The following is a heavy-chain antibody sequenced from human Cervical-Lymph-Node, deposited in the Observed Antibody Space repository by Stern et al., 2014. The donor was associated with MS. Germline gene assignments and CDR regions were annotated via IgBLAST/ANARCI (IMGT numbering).Heavy chain of an antibody. V-gene: IGHV2-70*04. J-gene: IGHJ4*02. Sequence: HVTLRESGPALVKPTQTLTLTCTFSGFSLVTSGVRVSWIRQPPGKALEWLASSGWNDKTFYNTSLMTRLTISKDTSKNQVVLTMTNVDPVDTATYYCARMMGSGYRHYFDYWGQGTPVTVS. CDR1: GFSLVTSGVR. D-gene: IGHD3-3*01. CDR2: SGWNDKT. CDR3: ARMMGSGYRHYFDY.